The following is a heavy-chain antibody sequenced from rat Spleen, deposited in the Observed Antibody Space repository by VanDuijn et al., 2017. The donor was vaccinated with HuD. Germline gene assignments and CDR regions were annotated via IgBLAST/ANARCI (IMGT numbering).Heavy chain of an antibody. CDR3: ARTNGDMDA. J-gene: IGHJ4*01. Sequence: EVQLQESGPGLVKPSQSLSLTCSVTGYSITSNYWGWIRKFPGNKLEWMGYINSAGTTNYNPSLKSRISITRDTSKNQFFLQVNSVTTEDTATYYCARTNGDMDAWGQGASVTVSS. CDR2: INSAGTT. D-gene: IGHD5-1*01. V-gene: IGHV3-3*01. CDR1: GYSITSNY.